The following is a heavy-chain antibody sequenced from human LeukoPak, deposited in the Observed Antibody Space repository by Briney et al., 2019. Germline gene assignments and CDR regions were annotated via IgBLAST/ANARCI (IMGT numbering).Heavy chain of an antibody. CDR3: ARDRCCGGETHENAFDI. V-gene: IGHV1-46*01. CDR1: GYTFTSYY. CDR2: INPSGGST. Sequence: GASVKVSCKASGYTFTSYYMHWVRQAPGQGLEWMGIINPSGGSTSYAQKFQGRVTMTRDTSTSTVYMELSSLRSEDTAVYYCARDRCCGGETHENAFDIWGQGTMVTVSS. J-gene: IGHJ3*02. D-gene: IGHD2-21*01.